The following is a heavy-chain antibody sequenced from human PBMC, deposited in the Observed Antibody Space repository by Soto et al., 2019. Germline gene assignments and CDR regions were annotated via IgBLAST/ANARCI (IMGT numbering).Heavy chain of an antibody. CDR1: GGSISSSNW. CDR2: IYHSGST. CDR3: ARVSRAYHYVFYFDF. V-gene: IGHV4-4*02. J-gene: IGHJ4*02. D-gene: IGHD3-22*01. Sequence: QVQLQESGPGLVKPSGTLSPTCAVSGGSISSSNWWIWVRQPPGKGLEWVGEIYHSGSTNYNPSLKSRVTISVDKPKSQFSLKLTSVPAADPAWYYWARVSRAYHYVFYFDFWGQGTLVTVSS.